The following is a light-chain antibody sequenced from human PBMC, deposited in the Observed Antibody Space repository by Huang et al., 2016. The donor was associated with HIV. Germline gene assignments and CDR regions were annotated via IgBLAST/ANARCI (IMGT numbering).Light chain of an antibody. J-gene: IGKJ1*01. Sequence: DIQMTQSPSALSASVGDRVTITCRASQNITMWLAWYRQKPGKAPKLLIYDASSLESVVPSTFSGGGSGTEFSLTISSLQPDDLATYYCQQYNTYPWTFGQGTKVEV. CDR1: QNITMW. V-gene: IGKV1-5*01. CDR3: QQYNTYPWT. CDR2: DAS.